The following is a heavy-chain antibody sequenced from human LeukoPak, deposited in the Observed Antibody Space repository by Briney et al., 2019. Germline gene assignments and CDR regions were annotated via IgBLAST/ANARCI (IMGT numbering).Heavy chain of an antibody. CDR2: INEGGNEK. V-gene: IGHV3-7*03. CDR3: ARHPNSNWDY. J-gene: IGHJ4*02. Sequence: GGSLRLSCAASGLTVSSNYMSWVRQVPGKGLEWVVNINEGGNEKNYVDSVKGRFTASRDNAQNSLYLQMNSLRVEDTAVYYCARHPNSNWDYWGQGTLVTVSS. CDR1: GLTVSSNY. D-gene: IGHD6-13*01.